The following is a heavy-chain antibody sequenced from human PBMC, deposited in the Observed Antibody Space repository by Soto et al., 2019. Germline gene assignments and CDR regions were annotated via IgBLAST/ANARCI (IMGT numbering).Heavy chain of an antibody. Sequence: QVQLVQSGAEVKKPGSSVKVSCKASGGTFNTHTISWVRQAPGRGLEWMGGIIPIFGTTNYAQNFQGRVTITADESTSTAYLELSSLISEDTAVYYCARVSLRGHLLGNFDYWGQGTLVTVSS. D-gene: IGHD3-10*01. CDR1: GGTFNTHT. CDR2: IIPIFGTT. J-gene: IGHJ4*02. CDR3: ARVSLRGHLLGNFDY. V-gene: IGHV1-69*01.